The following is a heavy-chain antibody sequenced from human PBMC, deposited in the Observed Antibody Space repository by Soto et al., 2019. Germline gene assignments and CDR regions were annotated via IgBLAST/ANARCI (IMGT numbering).Heavy chain of an antibody. V-gene: IGHV4-39*01. D-gene: IGHD3-10*01. CDR1: GGSISSSRCH. Sequence: SETLSLTCTVSGGSISSSRCHWGWIRQPPGKGLEWIASIKYSGTTFYNPSLKSRVTLSVDTSKNQFALKLSSVTAADTAVYYCARHSYYYGSTYGCWLDPWGQGTLVTVSS. CDR3: ARHSYYYGSTYGCWLDP. J-gene: IGHJ5*02. CDR2: IKYSGTT.